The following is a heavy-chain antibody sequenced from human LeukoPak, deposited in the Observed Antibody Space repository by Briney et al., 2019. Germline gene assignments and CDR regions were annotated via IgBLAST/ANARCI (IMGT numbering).Heavy chain of an antibody. Sequence: ASVKVSCKASGYTFTNYAMNWVRQAPGQGLEWMGWINPNTGNPMYAQGFTGRFVFSLDTSVTTTYLQINRLEAEDTAVYYCARAYQRLGGLSFPDSWGQGTLVTVSS. J-gene: IGHJ5*01. V-gene: IGHV7-4-1*02. D-gene: IGHD3-16*02. CDR1: GYTFTNYA. CDR2: INPNTGNP. CDR3: ARAYQRLGGLSFPDS.